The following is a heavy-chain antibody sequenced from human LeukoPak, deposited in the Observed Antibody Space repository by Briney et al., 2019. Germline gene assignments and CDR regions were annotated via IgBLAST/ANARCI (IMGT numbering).Heavy chain of an antibody. CDR2: INAGNGNT. CDR3: AREYSSSSGRTFDY. CDR1: GYTFITYA. V-gene: IGHV1-3*01. J-gene: IGHJ4*02. Sequence: ASVKVSCEASGYTFITYAMHWVRQAPGQGLEWMGWINAGNGNTKYSQKFQGKVTITRDTSASTVYMELSSLRPEDTAVYYCAREYSSSSGRTFDYWGQGTLVTVSS. D-gene: IGHD6-6*01.